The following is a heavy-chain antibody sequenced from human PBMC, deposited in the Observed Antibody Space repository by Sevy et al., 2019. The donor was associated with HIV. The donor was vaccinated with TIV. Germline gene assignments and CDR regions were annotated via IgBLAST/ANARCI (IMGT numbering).Heavy chain of an antibody. V-gene: IGHV1-46*01. CDR2: VDPSAGNT. CDR1: GDTFTNNY. J-gene: IGHJ4*02. CDR3: VRADPDQHFDS. Sequence: ASVKVSCKASGDTFTNNYIHWVRQAPGQGLEWMGKVDPSAGNTTYAQKFRGRVTMTRDTSTRILYMDLSSLRSEDTAVYYCVRADPDQHFDSWGQGTLVTVSS.